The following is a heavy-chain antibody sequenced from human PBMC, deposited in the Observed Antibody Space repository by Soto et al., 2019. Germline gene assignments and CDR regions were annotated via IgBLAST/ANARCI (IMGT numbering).Heavy chain of an antibody. J-gene: IGHJ4*02. CDR2: INQYGKIT. CDR3: ARAAWSDEGWDH. D-gene: IGHD1-26*01. V-gene: IGHV3-48*03. CDR1: GFSFEEYE. Sequence: DVRLVESGGGFIQPGGSLRLSCAASGFSFEEYEMNWVRQAQGQGLEWVSYINQYGKITYYADSVKGRFTVSRDDAKNSLFLQTDSLRAEDTALYSCARAAWSDEGWDHWGQGILVTVSS.